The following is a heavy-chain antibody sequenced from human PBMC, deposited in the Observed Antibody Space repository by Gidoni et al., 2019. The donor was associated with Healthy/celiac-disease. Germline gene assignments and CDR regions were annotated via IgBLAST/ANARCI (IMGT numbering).Heavy chain of an antibody. V-gene: IGHV4-31*03. CDR1: GGSISSGGYY. CDR3: ATQEAGARRGSDY. D-gene: IGHD3-10*01. CDR2: IYYSGST. Sequence: QVQLQESGPGLVKPSQTLSLTCTVSGGSISSGGYYWSWSRQHPGKGLEWIGYIYYSGSTYYNPSLKSRVTISVDTSKNQFSLKLSSVTAADTAVYYCATQEAGARRGSDYWGQGTLVTVSS. J-gene: IGHJ4*02.